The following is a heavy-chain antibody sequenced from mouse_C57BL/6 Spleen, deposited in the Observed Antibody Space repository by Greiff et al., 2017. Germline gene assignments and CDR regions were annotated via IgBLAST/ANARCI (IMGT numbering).Heavy chain of an antibody. V-gene: IGHV5-6*02. Sequence: DVKLVESGGDLVKPGGSLKISCAASGFTFSSYGMSWVRQTPDKRLEWVATISSGGSYTYYPDSVKGRFTISRDNAKHTLYLQMSSLKSEDTAMYYCASRGSRIDDWGQGATLTVAS. D-gene: IGHD1-1*01. CDR3: ASRGSRIDD. CDR2: ISSGGSYT. J-gene: IGHJ2*01. CDR1: GFTFSSYG.